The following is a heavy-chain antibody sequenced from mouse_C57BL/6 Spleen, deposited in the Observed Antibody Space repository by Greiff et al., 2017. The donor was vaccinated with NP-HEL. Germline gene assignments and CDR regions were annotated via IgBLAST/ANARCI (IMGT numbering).Heavy chain of an antibody. D-gene: IGHD2-2*01. Sequence: EVQLVESGGGLVQPGGSLKLSCAASGFTFSDYGMAWVRQAPRKGPEWVAFISNLAYSIYYADTVTGRFTISRENAKNTLYLEMSSLRSEDTAMYYCARHGGYDVGFAYWGQGTLVTVSA. CDR3: ARHGGYDVGFAY. J-gene: IGHJ3*01. CDR1: GFTFSDYG. CDR2: ISNLAYSI. V-gene: IGHV5-15*01.